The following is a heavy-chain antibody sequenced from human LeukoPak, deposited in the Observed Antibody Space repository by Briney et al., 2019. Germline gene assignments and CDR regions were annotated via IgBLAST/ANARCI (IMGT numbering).Heavy chain of an antibody. CDR2: INPNSGGT. V-gene: IGHV1-2*02. J-gene: IGHJ4*02. CDR1: GYTFTGYY. D-gene: IGHD3-22*01. Sequence: ASVKVSCKASGYTFTGYYMHWVRQAPGQGLEWMGWINPNSGGTNYAQKFQGRVTMTRDTSISTAYMELSRLRSDDTAVYYCARAIPLSYYDSSGYSGYAYWGQGTLVTVSS. CDR3: ARAIPLSYYDSSGYSGYAY.